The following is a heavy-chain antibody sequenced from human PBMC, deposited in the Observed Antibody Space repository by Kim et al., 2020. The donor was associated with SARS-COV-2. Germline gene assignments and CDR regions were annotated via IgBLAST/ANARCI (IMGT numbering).Heavy chain of an antibody. V-gene: IGHV4-39*07. J-gene: IGHJ6*02. CDR3: ARDHITIFGVVISGMDV. CDR2: IYYSGST. CDR1: GGSISSSSYY. D-gene: IGHD3-3*01. Sequence: SETLSLTCTVSGGSISSSSYYWGWIRQPPGKGLEWIGSIYYSGSTYYNPSLKSRVTISVDTSKNQFSLKLSSVTAADTAVYYCARDHITIFGVVISGMDVWGQGTTVTVSS.